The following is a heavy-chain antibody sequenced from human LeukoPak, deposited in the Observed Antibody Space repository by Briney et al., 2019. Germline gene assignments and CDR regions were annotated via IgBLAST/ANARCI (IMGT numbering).Heavy chain of an antibody. V-gene: IGHV3-23*01. CDR1: GFTFSISA. J-gene: IGHJ4*02. CDR3: TKGGSYAPLDY. Sequence: GGSLRLSCAASGFTFSISAMTWVRQAPGKGLEWVSAINSGGDDTVHADSVKGRLTISRDNSKNTLYLQMNCLRAEDTAIYYCTKGGSYAPLDYWGQGTLVTVSS. CDR2: INSGGDDT. D-gene: IGHD1-26*01.